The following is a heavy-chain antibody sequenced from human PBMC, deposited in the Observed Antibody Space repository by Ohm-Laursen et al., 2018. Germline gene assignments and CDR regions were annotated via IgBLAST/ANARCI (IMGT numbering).Heavy chain of an antibody. D-gene: IGHD3-22*01. CDR1: GFTFSSSA. V-gene: IGHV3-23*01. CDR2: ISVSGGST. Sequence: SLRLSCAASGFTFSSSALSWVRQAPGKGLEWVSVISVSGGSTYYADSVKGRFTISRDNSKNTLYLQMNSLRAEDTAVYYCAKLRPDYFDSSGYYYWGQGTLVTVSS. CDR3: AKLRPDYFDSSGYYY. J-gene: IGHJ4*02.